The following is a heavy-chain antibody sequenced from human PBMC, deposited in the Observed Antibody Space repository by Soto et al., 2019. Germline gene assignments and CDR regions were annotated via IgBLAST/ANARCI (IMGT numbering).Heavy chain of an antibody. CDR3: SYTWGLAFDY. Sequence: QITLKESGPTLVKPTQTLTLTCTYSGFSLRTTGVGVGWIRQPPGKALEWLGIIYWDDNKRYSPSLKSRHTFTNALYKSQVVLTIANMDALDSATYSCSYTWGLAFDYWGQGTLVIVSS. CDR1: GFSLRTTGVG. V-gene: IGHV2-5*02. J-gene: IGHJ4*02. D-gene: IGHD3-16*01. CDR2: IYWDDNK.